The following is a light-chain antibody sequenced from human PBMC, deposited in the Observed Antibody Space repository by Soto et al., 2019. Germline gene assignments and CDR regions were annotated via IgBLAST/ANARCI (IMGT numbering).Light chain of an antibody. CDR2: GAS. CDR3: QHYNNWPLT. CDR1: ESIISN. V-gene: IGKV3-15*01. Sequence: EIVMTQSPATLSVSPGERATLSCRASESIISNLVWYQRKPGQAPRVLLYGASTMATGIPARFSGSGSGTEFTLTISSLHSEDFAVYYCQHYNNWPLTFGQGTKVEIK. J-gene: IGKJ1*01.